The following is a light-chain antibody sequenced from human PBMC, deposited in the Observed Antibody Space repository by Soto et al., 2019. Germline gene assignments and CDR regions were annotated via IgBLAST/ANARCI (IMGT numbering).Light chain of an antibody. Sequence: DIQMTQSPSSLSASGGDRVTITCRASQSISRYLNWYQQKPGKAPNLLIYAASTLQSGVPSRFSGSGSGTDFTLTIGSLQPDDSGTCYCQQSFSSMWTFGQGTKVEIK. V-gene: IGKV1-39*01. CDR3: QQSFSSMWT. CDR2: AAS. CDR1: QSISRY. J-gene: IGKJ1*01.